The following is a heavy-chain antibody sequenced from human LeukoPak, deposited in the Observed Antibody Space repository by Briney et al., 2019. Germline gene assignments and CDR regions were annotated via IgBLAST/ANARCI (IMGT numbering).Heavy chain of an antibody. J-gene: IGHJ6*03. D-gene: IGHD3-10*01. V-gene: IGHV1-2*02. CDR3: ARDGIGGFGEYYYYYYYMDV. CDR2: INPNSGGT. CDR1: GYTFTGYY. Sequence: GASVKVSCKASGYTFTGYYVHWVRQAPGQGLEWMGWINPNSGGTNYAQKFQGRVTMTRDTSISTAYMELSRLRSDDTAVYYCARDGIGGFGEYYYYYYYMDVWGKGTTVTISS.